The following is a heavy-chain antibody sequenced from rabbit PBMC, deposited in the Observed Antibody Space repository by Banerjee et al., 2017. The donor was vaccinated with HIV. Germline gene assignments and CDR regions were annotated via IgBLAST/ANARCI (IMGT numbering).Heavy chain of an antibody. J-gene: IGHJ4*01. CDR2: IYAGSSGST. Sequence: QSLEESGGDLVKPGASLTLTCTASGLDFSSSYYMCWVRQAPGKGLEWIACIYAGSSGSTYYANWAKGRFTISKTSSTTVTLQMTSLTAADTATYFCARDDADYAGYAYGNWNLWGQGTLVTVS. CDR1: GLDFSSSYY. D-gene: IGHD6-1*01. CDR3: ARDDADYAGYAYGNWNL. V-gene: IGHV1S40*01.